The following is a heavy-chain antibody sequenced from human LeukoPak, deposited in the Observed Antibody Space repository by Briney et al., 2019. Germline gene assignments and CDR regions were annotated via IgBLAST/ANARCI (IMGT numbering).Heavy chain of an antibody. Sequence: GGSLRLSCAASGFTFSSYAMTWVRQATGKGLEWVSSISISGGSTYYADSVKGRFTISRDNSMHTLYLQMNSLRAEDTAVYYCAKQRSGSFDYWGQGTLVTVSS. CDR2: ISISGGST. CDR1: GFTFSSYA. V-gene: IGHV3-23*01. D-gene: IGHD3-10*01. CDR3: AKQRSGSFDY. J-gene: IGHJ4*02.